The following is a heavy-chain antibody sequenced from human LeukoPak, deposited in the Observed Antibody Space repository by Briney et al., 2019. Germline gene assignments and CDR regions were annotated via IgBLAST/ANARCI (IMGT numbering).Heavy chain of an antibody. CDR1: GGSISSYY. CDR2: IYYSGST. CDR3: ARASMSHSPSRYYYYMDV. V-gene: IGHV4-59*01. Sequence: SETLSLTCTVSGGSISSYYWSWIRQPPGKGLEWIGYIYYSGSTNYNPSLKSRVTISVDTSKNQFSLKLSSVTAADTAVYYRARASMSHSPSRYYYYMDVWGKGTTVTVSS. D-gene: IGHD2-21*01. J-gene: IGHJ6*03.